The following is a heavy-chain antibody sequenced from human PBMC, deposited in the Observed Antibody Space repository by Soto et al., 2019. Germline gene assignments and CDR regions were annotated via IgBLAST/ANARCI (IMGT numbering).Heavy chain of an antibody. CDR3: ARSHSSSWYGPGTWFDP. Sequence: GASVKVSCKASGYTFTGYYMHWVRQAPGQGLEWMGWINPNSGGTNYAQKFQGWVTMTRDTSISTAYMELSRLRSDDTAVYYCARSHSSSWYGPGTWFDPWGQGTLVTVSS. J-gene: IGHJ5*02. CDR1: GYTFTGYY. V-gene: IGHV1-2*04. CDR2: INPNSGGT. D-gene: IGHD6-13*01.